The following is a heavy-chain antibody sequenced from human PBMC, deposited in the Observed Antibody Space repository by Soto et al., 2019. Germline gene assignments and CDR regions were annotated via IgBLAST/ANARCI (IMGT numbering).Heavy chain of an antibody. CDR3: ARLRYYYYMDV. Sequence: SETLSLTCTVSGGSISSYYWSWIRQPPGKGLEWIGYIYYSGSTNYNPSLKSRVTISVDTSKNQFSLKLSSVTAADTAVYYCARLRYYYYMDVWGKGTTVTVSS. V-gene: IGHV4-59*08. CDR2: IYYSGST. J-gene: IGHJ6*03. CDR1: GGSISSYY.